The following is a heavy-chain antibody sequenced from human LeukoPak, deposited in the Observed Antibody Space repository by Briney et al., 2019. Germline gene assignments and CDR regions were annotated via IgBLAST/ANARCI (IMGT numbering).Heavy chain of an antibody. J-gene: IGHJ4*02. Sequence: KPSETLSLTCTVSGGSISSGDYYWSWIRQPPGKGLEWISYIFYTGSTYYNPSLKSRVTISIDTSKNHFSLTLTSVTAADTAVYFCARVVFWSGYHYFDYWGQGTLVTVSS. CDR3: ARVVFWSGYHYFDY. V-gene: IGHV4-30-4*01. D-gene: IGHD3-3*01. CDR1: GGSISSGDYY. CDR2: IFYTGST.